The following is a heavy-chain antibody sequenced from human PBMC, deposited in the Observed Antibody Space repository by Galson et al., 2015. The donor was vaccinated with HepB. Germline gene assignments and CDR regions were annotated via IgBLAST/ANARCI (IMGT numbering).Heavy chain of an antibody. CDR1: GDSVSGHSAA. CDR3: ARSVGAIDS. D-gene: IGHD1-26*01. J-gene: IGHJ4*02. Sequence: CAISGDSVSGHSAAWNWIRQSPSRGLEWLGRTYYRSKWYNVYAVSVKSRIAINPYTSKNQFSLQLSSVTPEDTAVYYCARSVGAIDSWGQGTLVTVSS. CDR2: TYYRSKWYN. V-gene: IGHV6-1*01.